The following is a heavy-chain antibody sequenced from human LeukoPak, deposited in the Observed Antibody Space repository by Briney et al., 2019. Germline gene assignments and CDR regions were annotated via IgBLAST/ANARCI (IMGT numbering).Heavy chain of an antibody. J-gene: IGHJ6*03. D-gene: IGHD3-3*01. CDR1: GGAISSSSYY. Sequence: PSATLSLLCTVSGGAISSSSYYWGWIRQPPGKGLEWVGSYYYSGSTNYNPSLKSRVTISVDTSKNQFSLKLSSVAAADTTVYYCARHKGNDVWSGYTYYYYYMDVWGKGTTVTVSS. CDR2: YYYSGST. V-gene: IGHV4-39*01. CDR3: ARHKGNDVWSGYTYYYYYMDV.